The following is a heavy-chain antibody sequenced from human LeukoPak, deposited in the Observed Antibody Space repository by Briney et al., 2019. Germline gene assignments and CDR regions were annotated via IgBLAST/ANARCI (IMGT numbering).Heavy chain of an antibody. D-gene: IGHD5-18*01. CDR2: ISSSSSTI. V-gene: IGHV3-48*01. Sequence: PGGSLRLSCAASGFTFSSYSMNWVRQAPGKGLEWVSYISSSSSTIYYADSVKGRFTISRDNAKNSLYLQMNSLRAEDTAVYYCARPEDGLQVWSLYWGQGTLVTVSS. CDR3: ARPEDGLQVWSLY. CDR1: GFTFSSYS. J-gene: IGHJ4*02.